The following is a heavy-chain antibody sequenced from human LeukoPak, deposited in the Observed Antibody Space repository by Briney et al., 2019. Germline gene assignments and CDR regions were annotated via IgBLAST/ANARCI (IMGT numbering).Heavy chain of an antibody. CDR1: GGTFSSYA. CDR3: YVNYDSSGRNSDY. V-gene: IGHV1-69*01. CDR2: IIPIFGTA. D-gene: IGHD3-22*01. J-gene: IGHJ4*02. Sequence: GASVKVSCKASGGTFSSYAISWVRQAPGQGLEWMGGIIPIFGTANYAQKFQGRVTITADESTSTAYMELCSLRSEDTAVYYCYVNYDSSGRNSDYWGQGTLVTVSS.